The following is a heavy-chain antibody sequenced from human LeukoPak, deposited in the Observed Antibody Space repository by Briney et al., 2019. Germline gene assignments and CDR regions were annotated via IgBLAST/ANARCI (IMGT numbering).Heavy chain of an antibody. CDR2: ISAYNGNT. CDR3: ARAEVNYDFWSGYYNY. D-gene: IGHD3-3*01. CDR1: GYTFTSYG. Sequence: AASVKVSCKASGYTFTSYGISWVRQAPGQGLEWMGWISAYNGNTNYAQKFQGRVTMTRDTSTSTVYMELSSLRSEDTAVYYCARAEVNYDFWSGYYNYWGQGTLVTVSS. J-gene: IGHJ4*02. V-gene: IGHV1-18*01.